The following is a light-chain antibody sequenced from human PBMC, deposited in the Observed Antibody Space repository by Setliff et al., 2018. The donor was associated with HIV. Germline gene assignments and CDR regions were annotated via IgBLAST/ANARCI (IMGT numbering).Light chain of an antibody. V-gene: IGLV1-44*01. CDR1: SSNIGSNT. J-gene: IGLJ2*01. CDR2: SNN. CDR3: AAWDDSLVV. Sequence: QSALTQPPSASGTPGQRVTISCSGSSSNIGSNTVNWYQQLPGTAPKLLIYSNNQRPSGVPDRFSGSKSGTSASLAISGLQSEDEADYYCAAWDDSLVVFGGGTKGTVL.